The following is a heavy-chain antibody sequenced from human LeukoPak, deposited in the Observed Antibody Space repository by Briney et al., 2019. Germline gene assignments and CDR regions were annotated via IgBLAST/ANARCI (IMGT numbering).Heavy chain of an antibody. CDR1: GGSISSSTYY. CDR3: ASIGTTVTTFDY. V-gene: IGHV4-39*07. D-gene: IGHD4-17*01. J-gene: IGHJ4*02. CDR2: IYYSGTT. Sequence: PSETLSLTCTVSGGSISSSTYYWAWVRQPPGKGLEWIASIYYSGTTYYNPSLKSRVTISVDTSRNQFSLNLSSVTAADTAVYYCASIGTTVTTFDYWGQGTLVTVSS.